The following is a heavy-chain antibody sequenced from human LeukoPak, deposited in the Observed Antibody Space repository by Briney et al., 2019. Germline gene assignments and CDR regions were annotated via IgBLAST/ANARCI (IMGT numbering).Heavy chain of an antibody. V-gene: IGHV3-21*01. CDR1: GFTFSSYS. J-gene: IGHJ4*02. CDR3: ARGGSVVFDY. CDR2: ISSSSSYI. Sequence: GGSLRLSCAASGFTFSSYSMNWVRQAPGKGLGWVSSISSSSSYIYYADSVKGRFTISRDNAKNSLYLQMNSLRAEDTAVYYCARGGSVVFDYWGQGTLVTVSS. D-gene: IGHD3-10*01.